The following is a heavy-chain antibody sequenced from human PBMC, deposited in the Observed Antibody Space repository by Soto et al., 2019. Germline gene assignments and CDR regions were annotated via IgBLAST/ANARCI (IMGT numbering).Heavy chain of an antibody. CDR1: GGTFSSYS. CDR3: ARVYDFWSGYHAGYFDY. CDR2: IIPIFGTA. V-gene: IGHV1-69*13. J-gene: IGHJ4*02. D-gene: IGHD3-3*01. Sequence: SVNVSCKASGGTFSSYSISWVRQAPGQGLEWMGGIIPIFGTANYAQKFQGRVTITADESTSTAYMELSSLRSGDTAVYYCARVYDFWSGYHAGYFDYWGQGTLVTVSS.